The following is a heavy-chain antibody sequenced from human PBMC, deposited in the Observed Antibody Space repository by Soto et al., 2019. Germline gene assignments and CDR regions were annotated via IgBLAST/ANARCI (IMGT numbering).Heavy chain of an antibody. CDR1: GFTFSSYG. J-gene: IGHJ3*02. CDR3: AKDLGHGGRGAFDI. V-gene: IGHV3-30*18. D-gene: IGHD7-27*01. Sequence: QVQLVESGGGVVQPGRSLRLSCAASGFTFSSYGMHWVRQAPGKGLEWVALISYDGSNKYYADSVKGRFTISRDNSKNTLYLHMKGLRTEDTAVYDCAKDLGHGGRGAFDIWGQGTMVTVSS. CDR2: ISYDGSNK.